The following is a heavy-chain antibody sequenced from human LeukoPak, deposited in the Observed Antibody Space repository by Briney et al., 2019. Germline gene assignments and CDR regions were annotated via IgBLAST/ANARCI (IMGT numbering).Heavy chain of an antibody. V-gene: IGHV4-38-2*01. D-gene: IGHD3-10*01. J-gene: IGHJ4*02. CDR1: GYSISSGYY. CDR2: IYHSGST. Sequence: SETLSLTCAVSGYSISSGYYWGWIRQPPGKGLEWIGSIYHSGSTYYNPSLKSRVTISVDTSKNQFSLMLSSVTAADTAVYYCARWSSGSYDGFDYWGQGTLVTVSS. CDR3: ARWSSGSYDGFDY.